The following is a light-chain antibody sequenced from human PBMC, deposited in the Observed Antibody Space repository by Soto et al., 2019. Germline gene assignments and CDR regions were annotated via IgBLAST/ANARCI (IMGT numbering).Light chain of an antibody. Sequence: DIQMTQSPSSLSASVGDRVTITCRASQSISSYLNWYQQKPGKAPTLLIYAASSLQSGVPSRFSGSGSATDFTLTIISLQPEDFATYYCQQSYSTPLTFGGGTKVEIK. CDR3: QQSYSTPLT. CDR2: AAS. V-gene: IGKV1-39*01. CDR1: QSISSY. J-gene: IGKJ4*01.